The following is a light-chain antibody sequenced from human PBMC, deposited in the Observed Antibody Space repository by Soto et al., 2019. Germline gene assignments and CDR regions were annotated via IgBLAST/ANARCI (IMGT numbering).Light chain of an antibody. V-gene: IGKV1-39*01. CDR3: QQSFYIPRT. CDR2: GAS. J-gene: IGKJ2*01. Sequence: DIQMTQSPSSLSASVGASVTITCRASQNVWTPLNWYQHKPGKAPRLLVYGASDLEDGVPARFSGRGSGTDFTLTISSLQPEDLATYYCQQSFYIPRTFGQGTRVEI. CDR1: QNVWTP.